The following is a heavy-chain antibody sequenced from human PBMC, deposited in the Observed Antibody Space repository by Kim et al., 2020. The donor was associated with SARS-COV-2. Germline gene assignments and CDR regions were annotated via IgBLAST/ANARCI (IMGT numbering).Heavy chain of an antibody. CDR1: GFSFSTSW. Sequence: GGSLRHSCAASGFSFSTSWMTWVRQAPGKGLEWVANIKEDGSEKYLLDSVKGRFTVSRDNARNSLFLQMNSLRAEDTAMYFCATLEWGRSPTFDYWGRGTLVTVSS. J-gene: IGHJ4*02. V-gene: IGHV3-7*01. CDR2: IKEDGSEK. CDR3: ATLEWGRSPTFDY. D-gene: IGHD3-3*01.